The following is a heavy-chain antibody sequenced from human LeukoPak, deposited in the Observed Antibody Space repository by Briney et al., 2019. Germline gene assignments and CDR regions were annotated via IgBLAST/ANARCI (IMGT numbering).Heavy chain of an antibody. V-gene: IGHV3-23*01. D-gene: IGHD3-9*01. CDR2: ITGSGDSI. CDR3: AKWGDYDILTGYYVSDF. CDR1: GFIFRNYA. Sequence: GASLRLSCAASGFIFRNYAMSWVRQAPGKGLEWVSAITGSGDSIYYADSVKGRFTISRDNSKNPLYVEMNTLRAEDTAVYYCAKWGDYDILTGYYVSDFWGQGTLVTVSS. J-gene: IGHJ4*02.